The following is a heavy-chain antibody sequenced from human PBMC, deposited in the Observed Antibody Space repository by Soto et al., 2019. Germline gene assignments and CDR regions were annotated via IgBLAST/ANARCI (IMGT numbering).Heavy chain of an antibody. J-gene: IGHJ3*02. CDR3: TSTRPGTNVFDM. D-gene: IGHD1-1*01. Sequence: EVQLAESGGGLVEPGGSLRLSFAGSGITLSNAWMNWVRQAAGKGLSWVGRIRSKGDGGATEYAAPVKGRFTFSRDVSENTLFLQMSALKPEDTGVYFCTSTRPGTNVFDMWGPGTMVIVSS. CDR1: GITLSNAW. CDR2: IRSKGDGGAT. V-gene: IGHV3-15*01.